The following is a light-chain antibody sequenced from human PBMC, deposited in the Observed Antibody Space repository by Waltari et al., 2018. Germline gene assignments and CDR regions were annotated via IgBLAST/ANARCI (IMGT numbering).Light chain of an antibody. CDR2: KDS. CDR1: ALPKQY. Sequence: SYELTQPPSVSVSPGQTARITCSGDALPKQYAHWYQQKPGQVPVLVLYKDSERPSGFPERFSGSSSGTTVTLTISGVQAEDEADYYCQSGDSSGVGVFGGGTKLTVL. CDR3: QSGDSSGVGV. J-gene: IGLJ3*02. V-gene: IGLV3-25*03.